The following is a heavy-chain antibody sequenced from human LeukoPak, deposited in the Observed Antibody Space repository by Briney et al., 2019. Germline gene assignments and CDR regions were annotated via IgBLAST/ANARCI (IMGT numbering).Heavy chain of an antibody. J-gene: IGHJ4*02. CDR1: GGSISTYY. CDR3: ARSYSSGPFDL. V-gene: IGHV4-59*01. CDR2: IYYGST. D-gene: IGHD6-19*01. Sequence: PSETLSLTCNVSGGSISTYYWSWIRQPPGKGLEWIGFIYYGSTNYNPSLKSRVTISVDTSKNQFSLKLRSMTAADTAVYYCARSYSSGPFDLWGQGTLVIASS.